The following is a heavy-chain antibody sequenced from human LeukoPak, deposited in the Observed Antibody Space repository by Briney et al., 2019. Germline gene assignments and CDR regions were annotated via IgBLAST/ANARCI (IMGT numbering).Heavy chain of an antibody. J-gene: IGHJ3*02. CDR1: GFTFSSYS. CDR2: ITSSHYI. Sequence: GGSLRLSCAASGFTFSSYSMNWVRQAPGKGLEWVSSITSSHYIYYADSVRGRFTISRDNPKNSLHLQMNSLRAEDTAMYYCARGYSYGIDAFHIWGQGTMVTVSS. D-gene: IGHD5-18*01. V-gene: IGHV3-21*04. CDR3: ARGYSYGIDAFHI.